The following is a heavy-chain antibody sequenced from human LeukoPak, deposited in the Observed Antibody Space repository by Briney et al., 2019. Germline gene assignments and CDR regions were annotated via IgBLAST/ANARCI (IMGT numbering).Heavy chain of an antibody. CDR1: GFTFSSYS. CDR2: ISSSSSTI. V-gene: IGHV3-48*04. J-gene: IGHJ3*02. D-gene: IGHD3-22*01. Sequence: PGGSLRLSCAASGFTFSSYSMNWVRQAPGKGLEWVSYISSSSSTIYYADSVKGRFTISRDNAKNSLYLQMNSLRAEDTAVYYCARDGGYETYYYDSSRVRGAFDIWGQGTMVTVSS. CDR3: ARDGGYETYYYDSSRVRGAFDI.